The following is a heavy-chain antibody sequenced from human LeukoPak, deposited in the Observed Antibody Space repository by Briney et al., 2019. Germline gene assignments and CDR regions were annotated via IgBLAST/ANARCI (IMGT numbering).Heavy chain of an antibody. J-gene: IGHJ4*02. CDR2: ISAYNGDT. V-gene: IGHV1-18*01. D-gene: IGHD4-17*01. CDR3: ARASIDYGDYIYAYYFDY. Sequence: GASVKVSCKASGYTFTSYGISWVRQAPGQGLEWRGWISAYNGDTNYAQKFQGRVTMTRDTSISTAYMELSRLRSDDTAVYYCARASIDYGDYIYAYYFDYWGQGTLVTVSS. CDR1: GYTFTSYG.